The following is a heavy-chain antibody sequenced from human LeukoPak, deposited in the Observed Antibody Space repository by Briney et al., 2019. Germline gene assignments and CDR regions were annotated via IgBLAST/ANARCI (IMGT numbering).Heavy chain of an antibody. CDR1: GFTFSSYW. D-gene: IGHD3-22*01. CDR3: ARAPSEIGGYYPEYFRH. V-gene: IGHV3-74*01. J-gene: IGHJ1*01. Sequence: GGSLRLSCAASGFTFSSYWMHWVRQAPGKGLLWVSRIKSDGSTNYADSVKGRFTISRDNTKNTVSLQMNSLRAEDTGVYYCARAPSEIGGYYPEYFRHWGQGTLVTVSS. CDR2: IKSDGST.